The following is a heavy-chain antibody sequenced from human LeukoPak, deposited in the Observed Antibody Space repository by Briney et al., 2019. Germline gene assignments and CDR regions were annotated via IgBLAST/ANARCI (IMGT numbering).Heavy chain of an antibody. CDR3: ARVATGGYSYGYNSKPSYYFDY. D-gene: IGHD5-18*01. CDR1: GFTFSSYW. Sequence: GGSLRLSCAASGFTFSSYWMSWVRQAPGKGLEWVANIKQDGSEKYYVDSVKGRFTISRDNAKNSLYLQMNSLRAEDTAVYYCARVATGGYSYGYNSKPSYYFDYWGQRTLVTVSS. CDR2: IKQDGSEK. V-gene: IGHV3-7*01. J-gene: IGHJ4*02.